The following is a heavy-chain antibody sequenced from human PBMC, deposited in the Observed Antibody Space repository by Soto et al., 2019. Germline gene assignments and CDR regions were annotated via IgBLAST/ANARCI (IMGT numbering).Heavy chain of an antibody. V-gene: IGHV1-18*01. CDR3: VRDHVAAAGTGWFDT. CDR2: ISAYNGNT. J-gene: IGHJ5*02. Sequence: QVQLVQSGAEVKKPGASVKVSCKASGYTFTSYGISWVRQAPGQGLEGMGWISAYNGNTNYAQKLQGRGTRPTDTSTSQAYMKLRSLRSDDTAVYYCVRDHVAAAGTGWFDTWGQVTLVTVSS. CDR1: GYTFTSYG. D-gene: IGHD6-13*01.